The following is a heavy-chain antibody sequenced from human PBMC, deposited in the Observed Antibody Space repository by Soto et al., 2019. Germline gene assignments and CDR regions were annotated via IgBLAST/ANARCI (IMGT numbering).Heavy chain of an antibody. V-gene: IGHV4-39*01. CDR2: NYYSGST. J-gene: IGHJ6*02. CDR3: ARNPNRGVLMVYAIPYYYYGMDV. CDR1: GGSISSSSYY. Sequence: SETLSLTCTVSGGSISSSSYYWGWIRQPPGKGLEWIGSNYYSGSTYYNPSLKSRVTISVDTSKNQFSLKLSSVTAADTAVYYCARNPNRGVLMVYAIPYYYYGMDVWGQGTTVTVSS. D-gene: IGHD2-8*01.